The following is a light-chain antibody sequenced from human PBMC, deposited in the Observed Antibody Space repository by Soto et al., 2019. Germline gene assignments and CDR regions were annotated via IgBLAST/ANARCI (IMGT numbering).Light chain of an antibody. J-gene: IGKJ4*01. CDR1: QSLLHSNGYNY. CDR2: LGS. V-gene: IGKV2-28*01. CDR3: MQGLQAPLT. Sequence: DIVMTQSPLSLPVTPGEPAAISCRSSQSLLHSNGYNYLDWYLQKPGQSPQLLIYLGSNRASGVPDRFRGSGSRTDYTLKISRVEAEDVGVYYWMQGLQAPLTFGGGTKVEIK.